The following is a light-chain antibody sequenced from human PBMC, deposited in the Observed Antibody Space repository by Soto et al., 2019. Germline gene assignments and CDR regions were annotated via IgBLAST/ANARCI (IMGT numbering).Light chain of an antibody. CDR1: QSISSW. CDR3: QQYENYWT. V-gene: IGKV1-5*01. Sequence: DIQMTQSPSTLSASVGDRVTITCRASQSISSWLAWYQQKPGKAPKLLIYDASNLDSGVPSRFSGGGSGTEFSLTISNLQPDDSATYYCQQYENYWTFGQGTKVDIK. CDR2: DAS. J-gene: IGKJ1*01.